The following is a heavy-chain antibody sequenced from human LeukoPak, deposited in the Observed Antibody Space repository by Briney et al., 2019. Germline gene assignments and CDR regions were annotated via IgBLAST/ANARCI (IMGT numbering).Heavy chain of an antibody. J-gene: IGHJ4*02. CDR1: GGSISSGDYY. V-gene: IGHV4-30-4*01. D-gene: IGHD5-24*01. Sequence: PSETLSLTCTVSGGSISSGDYYWSWLRQPPGKGLEWIGYIYYSGSTHYNPSLKSRVTISVDTSKNQFSLKLSSVTAADTAVYYCARVGDGYNLSPLDYWGQGTLVTVSS. CDR3: ARVGDGYNLSPLDY. CDR2: IYYSGST.